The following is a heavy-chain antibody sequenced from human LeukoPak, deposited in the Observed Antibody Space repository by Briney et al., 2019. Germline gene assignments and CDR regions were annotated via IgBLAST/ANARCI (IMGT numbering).Heavy chain of an antibody. CDR2: IGRVTSNSGDV. CDR3: ARYNSLFWGVTTSDY. Sequence: GASVKVSCKTSGYSFSNYGISWVRQAPGQGLEWMGRIGRVTSNSGDVTYAPKFQDRVTMTTDTSTTTAYMELRSLRFDDTAVYFCARYNSLFWGVTTSDYWGQGTLVTVSS. D-gene: IGHD3-16*01. CDR1: GYSFSNYG. J-gene: IGHJ4*02. V-gene: IGHV1-18*01.